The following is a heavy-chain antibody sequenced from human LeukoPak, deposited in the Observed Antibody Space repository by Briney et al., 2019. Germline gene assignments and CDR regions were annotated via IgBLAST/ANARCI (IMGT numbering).Heavy chain of an antibody. Sequence: GGSLRLSCAASGFTFSVYWMTWVRQAPGKGLEGVANINQDGSDKYYVDSVKGRFTIPRDNAKNSLYLQMNSLRAEDTAVYYCARVSGTYGGAFDIWGQGTMVTVSS. J-gene: IGHJ3*02. CDR1: GFTFSVYW. D-gene: IGHD1-26*01. CDR2: INQDGSDK. CDR3: ARVSGTYGGAFDI. V-gene: IGHV3-7*01.